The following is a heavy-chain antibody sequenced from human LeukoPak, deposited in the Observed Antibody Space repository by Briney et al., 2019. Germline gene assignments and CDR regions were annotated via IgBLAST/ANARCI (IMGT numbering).Heavy chain of an antibody. CDR3: ARADILTGYYIQLDY. J-gene: IGHJ4*02. D-gene: IGHD3-9*01. Sequence: ASVKVSCKVSGYTLTELSMHWVRQAPGKGLEWMGGFDPEDGETIYAQKFQGRVTMTTDTSTSTAYMELRSLRSDDTAVYYCARADILTGYYIQLDYWGQGTLVTVSS. CDR2: FDPEDGET. V-gene: IGHV1-24*01. CDR1: GYTLTELS.